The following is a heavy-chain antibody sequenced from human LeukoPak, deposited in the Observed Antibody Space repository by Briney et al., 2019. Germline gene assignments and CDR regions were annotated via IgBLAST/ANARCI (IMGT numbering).Heavy chain of an antibody. CDR1: GFTFSDYY. CDR2: ISSSDSTI. J-gene: IGHJ1*01. D-gene: IGHD3-16*01. V-gene: IGHV3-11*04. Sequence: GGSLRLSRAASGFTFSDYYMSWVRQAPGKGLEWVSYISSSDSTIYYADSVKGRFTISRDNAKNSLYLQMNSLRAEDTAVYYCARGPRLPQYFQYWGQGTLVTVSS. CDR3: ARGPRLPQYFQY.